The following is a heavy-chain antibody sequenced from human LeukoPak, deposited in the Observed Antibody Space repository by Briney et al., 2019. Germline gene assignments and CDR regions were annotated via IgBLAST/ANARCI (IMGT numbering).Heavy chain of an antibody. Sequence: PSETLSLTCAVSGHSIRSTFYWGWIRQPPGKGLEWIGVIYHSGITFYNPSLKSRVSISVDMSKNHFSLRLSSVTAADTAVYFRARVTEDTVGAMGAYFDYWGQGILVTVSS. CDR2: IYHSGIT. D-gene: IGHD1-26*01. J-gene: IGHJ4*02. CDR3: ARVTEDTVGAMGAYFDY. V-gene: IGHV4-38-2*01. CDR1: GHSIRSTFY.